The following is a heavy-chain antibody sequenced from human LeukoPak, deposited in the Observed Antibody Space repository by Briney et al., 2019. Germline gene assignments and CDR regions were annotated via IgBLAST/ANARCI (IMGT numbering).Heavy chain of an antibody. V-gene: IGHV3-23*01. D-gene: IGHD3-10*01. CDR1: GFTFRAYA. Sequence: PGGSLRLSCAASGFTFRAYAMTWVRQAPGKGLEWLSVISGSGDSTYYADSMKGRLTISRDNSKNTLYLQMNSLRAEDTAVYYCAKDYSVGGSGSYSWFDPWGQGTLVTVSS. CDR2: ISGSGDST. CDR3: AKDYSVGGSGSYSWFDP. J-gene: IGHJ5*02.